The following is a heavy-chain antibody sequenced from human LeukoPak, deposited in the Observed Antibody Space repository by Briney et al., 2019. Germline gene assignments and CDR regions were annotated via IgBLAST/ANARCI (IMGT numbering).Heavy chain of an antibody. D-gene: IGHD2-15*01. CDR3: ARAPRWQGYYYYMDV. V-gene: IGHV1-8*03. CDR2: MNPNSGNT. CDR1: GYTFTSYD. J-gene: IGHJ6*03. Sequence: ASVKVSCKASGYTFTSYDINWVRQATGQGLERMGWMNPNSGNTGYAQNFQGRVTITRNTSISTAYMELSSLRSEDTAVYYCARAPRWQGYYYYMDVWGKGTTVTVSS.